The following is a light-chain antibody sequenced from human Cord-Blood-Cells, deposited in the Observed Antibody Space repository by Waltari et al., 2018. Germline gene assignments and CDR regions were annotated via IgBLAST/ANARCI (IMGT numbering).Light chain of an antibody. CDR1: QSVLYSSNNKNY. Sequence: DIVMTQSPDSLAVSLGERATINCKSSQSVLYSSNNKNYLPWSQQKPGQPHKLLIYWASTRESGVPDRFSGSGSGTDFTLTISSLQAEDVAVYYCQQYYSTPYTFGQGTKLEIK. J-gene: IGKJ2*01. CDR2: WAS. V-gene: IGKV4-1*01. CDR3: QQYYSTPYT.